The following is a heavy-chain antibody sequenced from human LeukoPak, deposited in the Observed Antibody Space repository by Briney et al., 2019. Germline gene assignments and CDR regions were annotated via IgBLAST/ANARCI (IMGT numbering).Heavy chain of an antibody. Sequence: SVKVSCKASRVTFNSCSISWVRQAPGHGLDWMGRIIPLLGIVNYAQKFQGKVTITADKSTNTAYMELSSLRSEDTAMYYCARAPTGRLDYWGQGTLVTVSS. CDR2: IIPLLGIV. CDR3: ARAPTGRLDY. D-gene: IGHD2-15*01. V-gene: IGHV1-69*04. CDR1: RVTFNSCS. J-gene: IGHJ4*02.